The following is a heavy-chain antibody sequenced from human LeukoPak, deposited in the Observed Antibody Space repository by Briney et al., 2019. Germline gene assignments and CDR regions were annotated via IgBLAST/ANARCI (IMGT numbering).Heavy chain of an antibody. Sequence: PSETLSLTCTVSGGSISSYYWSWIRQPPGKGLEWIGFIHYSGTTNYNPSLKSRVTISADTSKSQFSLKLSSVTAADTAVYYCARSGYSSGLYWGQGAQVTVSS. J-gene: IGHJ4*02. CDR3: ARSGYSSGLY. CDR2: IHYSGTT. V-gene: IGHV4-59*08. CDR1: GGSISSYY. D-gene: IGHD6-19*01.